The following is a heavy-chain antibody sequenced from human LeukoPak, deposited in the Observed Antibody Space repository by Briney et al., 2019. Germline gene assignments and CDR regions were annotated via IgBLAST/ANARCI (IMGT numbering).Heavy chain of an antibody. CDR2: IYHSGST. Sequence: SETLSLTCTVSGGSISSYYWGWIRQPPGKGLEWIGSIYHSGSTYYNPSLKSRVTISVDTSKNQLSLKLSSVTAADTAVYYCARDRGAEGDYWGQGTLVTVSS. J-gene: IGHJ4*02. D-gene: IGHD1-26*01. CDR3: ARDRGAEGDY. CDR1: GGSISSYY. V-gene: IGHV4-38-2*02.